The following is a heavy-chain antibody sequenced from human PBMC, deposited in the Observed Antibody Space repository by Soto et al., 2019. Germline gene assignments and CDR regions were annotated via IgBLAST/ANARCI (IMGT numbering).Heavy chain of an antibody. Sequence: PGGSLRLSCAASGFTISGSAMHWVRQASGKGLEWVGRVRSKANNYATEYGASVNGRFTISRDDSKNTAYLQMNNLKTEDTAVYYCNRIADSVVGRDQFDNWGQGTLVTVSS. V-gene: IGHV3-73*01. D-gene: IGHD6-13*01. J-gene: IGHJ4*02. CDR2: VRSKANNYAT. CDR3: NRIADSVVGRDQFDN. CDR1: GFTISGSA.